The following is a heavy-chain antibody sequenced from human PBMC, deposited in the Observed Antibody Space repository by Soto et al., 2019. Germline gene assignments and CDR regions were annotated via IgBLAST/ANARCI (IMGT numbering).Heavy chain of an antibody. CDR1: GFTFYSYS. Sequence: GGSLRLSCGASGFTFYSYSMNWVRQAPGKGLEWISYISSSSSTIFYADSVKGRFTISRDNDKNSLYLQMNNLRDEDTAVYFCAREGRYSGSDYFDYWGQGTLVTVSS. D-gene: IGHD5-12*01. CDR3: AREGRYSGSDYFDY. J-gene: IGHJ4*02. V-gene: IGHV3-48*02. CDR2: ISSSSSTI.